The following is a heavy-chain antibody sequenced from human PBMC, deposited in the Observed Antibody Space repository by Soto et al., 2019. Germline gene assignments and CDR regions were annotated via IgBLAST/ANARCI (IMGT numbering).Heavy chain of an antibody. CDR1: GGSISSGDYY. CDR2: IYYSGST. J-gene: IGHJ5*02. V-gene: IGHV4-30-4*01. CDR3: ARDLYLRYWFDP. Sequence: SETLSLTCTVSGGSISSGDYYWSWIRQPPGKGLEWIGYIYYSGSTYYNPSLKSRVTISVDTSKNQFSLKLSSVTAADTAVYYCARDLYLRYWFDPWGQGTLVTVSS. D-gene: IGHD3-16*02.